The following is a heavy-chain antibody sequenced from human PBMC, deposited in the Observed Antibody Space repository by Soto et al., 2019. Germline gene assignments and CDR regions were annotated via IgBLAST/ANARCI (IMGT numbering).Heavy chain of an antibody. D-gene: IGHD5-12*01. Sequence: QLQLVQSGAEVERPGASVRVSCKAYGYAFSKYGISWIRQAPGQGLEWMGWIRPDNGDTNYAQKFQGRVTMTTDTPSNTAYMELRSLRSDDTAVYYCATSYDSGFDPWGQGTLVSVSS. V-gene: IGHV1-18*04. CDR1: GYAFSKYG. CDR3: ATSYDSGFDP. J-gene: IGHJ5*02. CDR2: IRPDNGDT.